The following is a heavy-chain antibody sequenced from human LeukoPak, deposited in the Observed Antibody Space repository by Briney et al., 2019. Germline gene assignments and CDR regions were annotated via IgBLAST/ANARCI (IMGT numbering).Heavy chain of an antibody. CDR2: IYPGDSDA. CDR1: GYSFTSYW. D-gene: IGHD3-10*01. V-gene: IGHV5-51*01. J-gene: IGHJ3*02. CDR3: ARSLRFGEPPDAFDI. Sequence: GESLKISCKGSGYSFTSYWIGWVRQIPGKGLEWMGIIYPGDSDARYSPSFQGQVTISADKSISTAYLQWSSLKASDTAMYYCARSLRFGEPPDAFDIWGQGTMVTVSS.